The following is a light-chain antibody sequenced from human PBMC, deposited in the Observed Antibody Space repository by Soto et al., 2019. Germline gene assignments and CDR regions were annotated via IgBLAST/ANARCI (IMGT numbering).Light chain of an antibody. CDR2: DAS. J-gene: IGKJ4*01. Sequence: EIVLTQSPATLSLSPGERATLSCRASQSVSSYLAWYQQKPGQAPRLLIYDASNMANGIPARFSGSGSGTDLTLTISSLEPEDFAVYYCQQSSNWPLTFGGGTKVEIK. V-gene: IGKV3-11*01. CDR1: QSVSSY. CDR3: QQSSNWPLT.